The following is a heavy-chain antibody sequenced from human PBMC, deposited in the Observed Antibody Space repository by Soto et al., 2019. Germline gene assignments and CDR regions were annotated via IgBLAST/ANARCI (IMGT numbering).Heavy chain of an antibody. D-gene: IGHD1-26*01. CDR2: ISWNSGSI. Sequence: EVQLVGSGGGLVQPGRSLRLSCAASGFTFDDYAMHWVRQAPGKGLEWVSGISWNSGSIGYADSVKGRFTISRDNAKNSLYLQMNSLRAEDTALYYCAKDLSITAPSGLVDYWGQGTLVTVSS. CDR3: AKDLSITAPSGLVDY. V-gene: IGHV3-9*01. J-gene: IGHJ4*02. CDR1: GFTFDDYA.